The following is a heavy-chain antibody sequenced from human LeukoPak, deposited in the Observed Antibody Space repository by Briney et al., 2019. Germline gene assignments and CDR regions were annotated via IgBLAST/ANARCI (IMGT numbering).Heavy chain of an antibody. D-gene: IGHD3-3*01. CDR2: IYYSGST. V-gene: IGHV4-59*01. Sequence: SETLSLTCTVSGGSISSYYWSWIRQPPGKGLEWIGYIYYSGSTNYNPSLKSRVTISVDTSKNQFSLKLSSVTAADTAAYYCARVHLYYDFWSGHFDAFDIWGQGTMVTVSS. J-gene: IGHJ3*02. CDR1: GGSISSYY. CDR3: ARVHLYYDFWSGHFDAFDI.